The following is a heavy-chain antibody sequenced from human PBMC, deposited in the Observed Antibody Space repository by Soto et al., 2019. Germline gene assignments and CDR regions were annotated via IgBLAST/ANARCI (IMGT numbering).Heavy chain of an antibody. CDR2: ISGSGGST. CDR3: AKQGYCTNGVCYNPYGMDV. CDR1: GFTFSSYA. D-gene: IGHD2-8*01. Sequence: EVQLLESGGGLVQPGGSLRLSCVASGFTFSSYAMSWVRQAPGKGLEWVSAISGSGGSTYYADSVKGRFTISRDNSKNTLYLQMNSLRAEDTAVYYCAKQGYCTNGVCYNPYGMDVWGQGTTVTVSS. J-gene: IGHJ6*02. V-gene: IGHV3-23*01.